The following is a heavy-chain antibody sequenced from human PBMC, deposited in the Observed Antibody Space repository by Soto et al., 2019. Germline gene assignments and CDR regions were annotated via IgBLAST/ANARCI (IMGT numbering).Heavy chain of an antibody. CDR1: GYTVNDLS. J-gene: IGHJ6*02. D-gene: IGHD1-26*01. V-gene: IGHV1-69*13. Sequence: SVKVSCKVLGYTVNDLSIHWVRQAPGQGLEWMGGIIPIFGTANYAQKFQGRVTITADESTSTAYMELSSLRSEDTAVYYCARKKSGSYQPYYYYGMDVWG. CDR2: IIPIFGTA. CDR3: ARKKSGSYQPYYYYGMDV.